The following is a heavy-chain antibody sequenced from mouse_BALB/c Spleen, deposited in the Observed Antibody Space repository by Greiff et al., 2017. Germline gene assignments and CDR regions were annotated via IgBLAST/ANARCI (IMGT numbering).Heavy chain of an antibody. D-gene: IGHD1-1*01. Sequence: EVQLQQSGPGLVKPSQSLSLTCTVTGYSITSDYAWNWIRQFPGNKLEWMGYISYSGSTSYNPSLKSRISITRDTSKNQFFLQLNSVTTEDTATYYCARSPITTVVATPYYFDYWGQGTTLTVSS. CDR3: ARSPITTVVATPYYFDY. CDR2: ISYSGST. V-gene: IGHV3-2*02. CDR1: GYSITSDYA. J-gene: IGHJ2*01.